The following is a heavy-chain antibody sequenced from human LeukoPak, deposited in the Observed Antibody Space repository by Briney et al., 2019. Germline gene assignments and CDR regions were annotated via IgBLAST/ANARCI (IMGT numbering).Heavy chain of an antibody. CDR2: IYTSGST. Sequence: SETLSLTCTVSGGSISSYYWSWIRQPPGKGLGWIGYIYTSGSTNYNPSLKSRVTISVDTSKNQFSLKLSSVTAADTAVYYCAGSLNYYYMDVWGKGTTVTVSS. CDR1: GGSISSYY. V-gene: IGHV4-4*09. J-gene: IGHJ6*03. D-gene: IGHD3-10*01. CDR3: AGSLNYYYMDV.